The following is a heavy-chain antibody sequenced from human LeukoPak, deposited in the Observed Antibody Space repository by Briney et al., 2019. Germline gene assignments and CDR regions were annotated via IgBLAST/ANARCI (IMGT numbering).Heavy chain of an antibody. Sequence: GGSLRLSCAASGFTFSSYWMTWVRQAPGKGLEWVASIKEDGGEKNNVDSVKGRFTSSRDNAKSSLYLQMNSLTAEDTGVYYCARDYGYNNDWFGAPFDYWGQGTLVTVSS. CDR1: GFTFSSYW. D-gene: IGHD3-9*01. V-gene: IGHV3-7*01. CDR3: ARDYGYNNDWFGAPFDY. CDR2: IKEDGGEK. J-gene: IGHJ4*02.